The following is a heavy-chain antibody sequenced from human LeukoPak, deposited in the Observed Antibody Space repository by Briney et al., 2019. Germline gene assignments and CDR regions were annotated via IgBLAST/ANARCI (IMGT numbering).Heavy chain of an antibody. D-gene: IGHD6-13*01. J-gene: IGHJ3*02. V-gene: IGHV3-66*01. CDR3: ARIPLNEVAAAAPQGDALDI. Sequence: GGSLRLSCAASGFTATSNFMSWVRQAPGKGLECVSVIYSGGYTYYSDSVKGRFTISRDNAKNSLYLQMNSLRAEDTAVYYCARIPLNEVAAAAPQGDALDIWGQGTMVTVSS. CDR2: IYSGGYT. CDR1: GFTATSNF.